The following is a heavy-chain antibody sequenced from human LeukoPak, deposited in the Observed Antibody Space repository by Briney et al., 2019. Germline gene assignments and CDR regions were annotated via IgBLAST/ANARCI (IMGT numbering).Heavy chain of an antibody. Sequence: SETLSLTCAVSGGSISSRNWWSWVRQPPGKGLEWIGEINHSGSTNYNPSLKSRVTISVDTSKNQFSLKLSSVTAADTAVYYCAILRADYYDSSGYYFDYWGQGTLVTVSS. CDR1: GGSISSRNW. CDR3: AILRADYYDSSGYYFDY. V-gene: IGHV4-4*02. J-gene: IGHJ4*02. D-gene: IGHD3-22*01. CDR2: INHSGST.